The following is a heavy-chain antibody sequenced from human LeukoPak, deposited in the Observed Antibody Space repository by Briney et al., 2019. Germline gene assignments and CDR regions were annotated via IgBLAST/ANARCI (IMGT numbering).Heavy chain of an antibody. D-gene: IGHD3-22*01. J-gene: IGHJ4*02. CDR1: GFSLSTSGVG. V-gene: IGHV2-5*02. Sequence: SGPTLVNPTQTLALTCTFSGFSLSTSGVGVGWIRQPPGKALEWLAVIYWDDDKRYSPSLKSRLTITKDTSKNQVVLKMTNMDPVDTATYYCAHSGYFDSSGPLPPDYWGQGTLVTVSS. CDR2: IYWDDDK. CDR3: AHSGYFDSSGPLPPDY.